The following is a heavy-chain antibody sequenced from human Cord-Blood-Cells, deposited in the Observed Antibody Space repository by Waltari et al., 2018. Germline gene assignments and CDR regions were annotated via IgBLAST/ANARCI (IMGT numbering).Heavy chain of an antibody. Sequence: QVQLVESGGGVVQPGRSLRLSCAASGFTFSSYGMHWVRQAPGKGVGGVAVIWYDGSNKYYADSVKGRFTISRDNSKSTLYLQMNSLGAEDTAVYYCARALASSSWDFDYWGQGTLVTVSS. J-gene: IGHJ4*02. CDR3: ARALASSSWDFDY. D-gene: IGHD6-13*01. V-gene: IGHV3-33*01. CDR1: GFTFSSYG. CDR2: IWYDGSNK.